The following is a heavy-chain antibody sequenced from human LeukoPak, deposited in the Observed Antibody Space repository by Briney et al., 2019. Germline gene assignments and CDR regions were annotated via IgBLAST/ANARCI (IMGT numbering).Heavy chain of an antibody. V-gene: IGHV4-59*08. D-gene: IGHD6-19*01. Sequence: SETLSLTCTVSGGSISSYYWSWIRQPPGKGLEWIGYIYYSGSTNYNPSLKSRVTISVDMSKNQFSLKLSSVTAADTAVYYCATLDSSGWYVGYWGQGTLVTVSS. CDR2: IYYSGST. CDR3: ATLDSSGWYVGY. CDR1: GGSISSYY. J-gene: IGHJ4*02.